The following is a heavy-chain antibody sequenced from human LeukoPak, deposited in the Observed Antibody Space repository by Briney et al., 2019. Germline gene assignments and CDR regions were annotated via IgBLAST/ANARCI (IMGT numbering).Heavy chain of an antibody. D-gene: IGHD3-22*01. CDR3: AKRGVVIRVILVGFHKEAYYFDS. V-gene: IGHV3-23*01. J-gene: IGHJ4*02. Sequence: GGSLRLSCAVSGITLSNYGMSWVRQAPGKGLEWVAGISDSGGRTNYADSMKGRFTISRDNPKNTLYLQMNSLRAEDTAVYFCAKRGVVIRVILVGFHKEAYYFDSWGQGALVTVSS. CDR2: ISDSGGRT. CDR1: GITLSNYG.